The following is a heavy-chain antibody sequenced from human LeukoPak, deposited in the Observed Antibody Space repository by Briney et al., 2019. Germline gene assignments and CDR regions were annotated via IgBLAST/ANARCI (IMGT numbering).Heavy chain of an antibody. J-gene: IGHJ4*02. CDR3: ARCISMVRGVIRPPDY. Sequence: SETLSLTCSVSGGSISSSSYHWGWIRQSPGKGLEWIGSIYYSGSAYYNPSLKSRLTISVDTSKDQFSLKLSSVTAADTAVYYCARCISMVRGVIRPPDYWGQGTLVTVSS. V-gene: IGHV4-39*01. CDR2: IYYSGSA. D-gene: IGHD3-10*01. CDR1: GGSISSSSYH.